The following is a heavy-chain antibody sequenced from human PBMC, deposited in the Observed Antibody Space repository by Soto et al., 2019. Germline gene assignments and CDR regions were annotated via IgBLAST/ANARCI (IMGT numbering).Heavy chain of an antibody. CDR2: ISYDGSNK. CDR1: GFTFSSYA. V-gene: IGHV3-30-3*01. CDR3: ARDLWSGAVAGTLGWYFDL. D-gene: IGHD6-19*01. Sequence: QVQLVESGGGVVQPGRSLRLSCAASGFTFSSYAMHWVRQAPGKGLEWVAVISYDGSNKYYADSVKGRFTISRDNSKNTLYLQMNSLRAEDTAVYYCARDLWSGAVAGTLGWYFDLWGRGTLVTVSS. J-gene: IGHJ2*01.